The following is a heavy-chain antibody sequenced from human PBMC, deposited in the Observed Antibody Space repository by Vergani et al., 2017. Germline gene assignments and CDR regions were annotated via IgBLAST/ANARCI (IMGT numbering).Heavy chain of an antibody. CDR3: ARALRDYYDSSGYSAFDI. Sequence: QVQLVQSGAEVKKPGASVKVSCKVSGYTLTELSMHWVRQAPGKGLEWMGGFDPEDGETIYAQKFQGRVTMTRDTSTSTVYMELSSLRSEDTAVYYCARALRDYYDSSGYSAFDIWGQGTMVTVSS. J-gene: IGHJ3*02. V-gene: IGHV1-24*01. CDR1: GYTLTELS. CDR2: FDPEDGET. D-gene: IGHD3-22*01.